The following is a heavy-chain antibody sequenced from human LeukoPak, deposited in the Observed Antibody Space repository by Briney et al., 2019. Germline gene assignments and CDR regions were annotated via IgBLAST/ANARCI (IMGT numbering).Heavy chain of an antibody. Sequence: GGTLRLSCAASGFTFSSYGMSWVRQAPGKGLEWVANIKQDGSEKYYVDSVKGRFTISRDNAKNSLYLQMNSLRAEDTAVYYCARVEFTSDAFDIWGQGTMVTVSS. D-gene: IGHD3-10*01. V-gene: IGHV3-7*01. CDR3: ARVEFTSDAFDI. J-gene: IGHJ3*02. CDR1: GFTFSSYG. CDR2: IKQDGSEK.